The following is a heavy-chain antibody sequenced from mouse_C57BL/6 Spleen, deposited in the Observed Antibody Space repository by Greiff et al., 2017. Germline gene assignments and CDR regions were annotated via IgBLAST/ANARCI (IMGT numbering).Heavy chain of an antibody. V-gene: IGHV5-4*01. CDR2: ISDGGSYT. CDR1: GFTFSSYA. Sequence: EVKLVESGGGLVKPGGSLKLSCAASGFTFSSYAMSWVRQTPEKRLEWVATISDGGSYTYYPDNVKGRFTISRDNAKNNRYLQLSHLKSEDTAMYYCARDRPPDYWGQGTTLTVSS. J-gene: IGHJ2*01. CDR3: ARDRPPDY.